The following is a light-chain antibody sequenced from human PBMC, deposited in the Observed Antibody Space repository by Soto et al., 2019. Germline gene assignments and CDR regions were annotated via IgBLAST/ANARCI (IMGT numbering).Light chain of an antibody. CDR1: SSDVGGYIF. CDR3: CSYAGGYTCDG. CDR2: DVN. Sequence: QSVLTQPPSASGSPGQSVTISCTGTSSDVGGYIFVSWYQQHPGKAPKLVIYDVNKRPSGVPGRFSGSKSDNTASLPVSGLQSEEEADYCCCSYAGGYTCDGFGTGTTVTVL. J-gene: IGLJ1*01. V-gene: IGLV2-8*01.